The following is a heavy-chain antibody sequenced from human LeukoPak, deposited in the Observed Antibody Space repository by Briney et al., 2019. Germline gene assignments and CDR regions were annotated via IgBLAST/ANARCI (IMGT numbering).Heavy chain of an antibody. V-gene: IGHV3-74*01. CDR3: ARDYGDEYYFDY. D-gene: IGHD4-17*01. Sequence: GGSLRLSCAASGFTFSSYAMSWVRQAPGKGLEWVSRINSDGSTTSYADSVEGRFTISRDNAKNSLYLQMNSLRAEDTAVYYCARDYGDEYYFDYWGQGTLVTVSS. J-gene: IGHJ4*02. CDR1: GFTFSSYA. CDR2: INSDGSTT.